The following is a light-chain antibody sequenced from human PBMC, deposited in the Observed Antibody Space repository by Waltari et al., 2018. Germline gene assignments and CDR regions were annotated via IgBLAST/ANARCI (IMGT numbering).Light chain of an antibody. CDR1: HDISTS. CDR2: HSS. V-gene: IGKV1-12*01. J-gene: IGKJ1*01. Sequence: EIHMTQSPSSVSASVGDRVSMSCRAIHDISTSLAWYQQKSGKAPSLLIYHSSTLQSGVPSRFSGAGTGTDFTLTINNLHPEDFATYFCQQGDTSPPTFGPGTKVELK. CDR3: QQGDTSPPT.